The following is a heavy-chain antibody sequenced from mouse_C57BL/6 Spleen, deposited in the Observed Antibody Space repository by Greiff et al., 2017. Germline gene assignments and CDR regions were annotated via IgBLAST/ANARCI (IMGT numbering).Heavy chain of an antibody. CDR1: GYTFTSYT. V-gene: IGHV1-4*01. J-gene: IGHJ2*01. D-gene: IGHD1-1*01. CDR2: INPSSGYT. CDR3: ATLLITTVVEDYFDY. Sequence: VQLQQSGAELARPGASVKMSCKASGYTFTSYTMHWVKQRPGQGLEWIGYINPSSGYTKYNQKFKDKATLTADKSSSTAYMQLSSLTSEDSAVYYCATLLITTVVEDYFDYWGQGTTLTVSS.